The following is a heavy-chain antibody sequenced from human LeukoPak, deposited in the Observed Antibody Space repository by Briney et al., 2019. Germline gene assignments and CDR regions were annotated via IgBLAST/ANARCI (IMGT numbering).Heavy chain of an antibody. J-gene: IGHJ3*02. CDR3: AKDHGDLYYYDSSGNFDAFDI. Sequence: PGGSLRLSCAASGFTFSSYAMSWVRQAPEKGLEWVSAISGSGGSTYYADSVKGRFTISRDNSKNTLYLQMNSLRAEDTAVYYCAKDHGDLYYYDSSGNFDAFDIWGQGTMVTVSS. V-gene: IGHV3-23*01. D-gene: IGHD3-22*01. CDR1: GFTFSSYA. CDR2: ISGSGGST.